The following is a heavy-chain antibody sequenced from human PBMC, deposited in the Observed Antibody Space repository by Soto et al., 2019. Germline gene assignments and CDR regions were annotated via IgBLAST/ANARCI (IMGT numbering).Heavy chain of an antibody. CDR1: GGSISSGGYS. Sequence: SETLSLTCAVSGGSISSGGYSWSWIRQPPGKGLEWIGYIYHSGSTYYNPSLKSRVTISVDRSKNQFSLKLSSVTAADTAVYYCARDSGYDSYYFDYWGQGTLVTVS. V-gene: IGHV4-30-2*01. J-gene: IGHJ4*02. CDR2: IYHSGST. D-gene: IGHD5-12*01. CDR3: ARDSGYDSYYFDY.